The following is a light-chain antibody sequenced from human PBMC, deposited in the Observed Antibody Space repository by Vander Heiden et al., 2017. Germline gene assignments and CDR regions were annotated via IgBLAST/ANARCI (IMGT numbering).Light chain of an antibody. CDR2: GNS. J-gene: IGLJ3*02. CDR1: SCNIGAGYD. CDR3: QSYDSSRSGWV. V-gene: IGLV1-40*01. Sequence: QSVLTQPPSVFGAPGQRVTSSCTGSSCNIGAGYDVHWYQQRPGTAPNLLMYGNSNRPSGVPDRFSGAKSGTSASLAIPGLQAEDGADYYCQSYDSSRSGWVFGGGTKLTVL.